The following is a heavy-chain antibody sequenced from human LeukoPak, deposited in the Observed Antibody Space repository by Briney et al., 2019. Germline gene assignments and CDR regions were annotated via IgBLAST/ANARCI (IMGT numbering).Heavy chain of an antibody. Sequence: AGGSLRLSCAASGFTFDDYAMQWVRQVPGKGLQWVSGISSNGETTGYADSVKGRFTISRDNAKNSLYLQMNFLRTEDKALYYCAKGSGTYQGPFDHWGQGILVTVSS. J-gene: IGHJ4*02. CDR2: ISSNGETT. CDR1: GFTFDDYA. CDR3: AKGSGTYQGPFDH. V-gene: IGHV3-9*01. D-gene: IGHD1-1*01.